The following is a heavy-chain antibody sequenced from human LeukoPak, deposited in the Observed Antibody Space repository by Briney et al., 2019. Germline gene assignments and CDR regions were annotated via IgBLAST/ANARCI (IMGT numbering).Heavy chain of an antibody. D-gene: IGHD6-6*01. CDR2: INPNSGGT. V-gene: IGHV1-2*02. J-gene: IGHJ4*02. Sequence: ASVKVSCKASGYTFTGYYMHWVRQAPGQGLEWMGWINPNSGGTNYAQKPQGRVTMTRDTSISTAYMELSRLRSDDTAVYYCARGGSSYRIDYWGQGTLVTVSS. CDR1: GYTFTGYY. CDR3: ARGGSSYRIDY.